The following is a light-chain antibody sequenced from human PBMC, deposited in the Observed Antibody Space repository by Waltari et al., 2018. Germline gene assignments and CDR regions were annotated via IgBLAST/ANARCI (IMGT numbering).Light chain of an antibody. J-gene: IGLJ3*02. Sequence: QSALTQPASVSGSPGQSITISCSGPSADIGRYNLVAWYQQLPGNAPKLVIYEVTERPSELSNRFSGSKSGNTASLTISGLQAEDEADYYCSSFESSRTWVFGGGTKLTVL. CDR2: EVT. V-gene: IGLV2-23*02. CDR3: SSFESSRTWV. CDR1: SADIGRYNL.